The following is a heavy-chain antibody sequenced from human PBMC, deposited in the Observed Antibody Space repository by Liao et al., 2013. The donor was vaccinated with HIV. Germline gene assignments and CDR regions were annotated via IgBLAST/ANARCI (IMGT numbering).Heavy chain of an antibody. V-gene: IGHV4-39*07. CDR2: INHSGST. J-gene: IGHJ4*02. D-gene: IGHD3-10*01. Sequence: QLQLQESGPGLVKPSETLSLTCTVSGGSIISDSYYWGWIRQPPGKGLEWIGEINHSGSTNYNPSLKSRVTISVDTSKNQISLKLSSVTAADTALYYCARLDTMIPGVIITPDYWGQGILVTVSS. CDR1: GGSIISDSYY. CDR3: ARLDTMIPGVIITPDY.